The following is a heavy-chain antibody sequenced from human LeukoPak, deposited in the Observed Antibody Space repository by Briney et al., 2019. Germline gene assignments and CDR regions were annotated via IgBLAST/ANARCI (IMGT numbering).Heavy chain of an antibody. Sequence: GGSLRLSCAASGFTFSGSGMHWVRQAPGKGLEWVTFIRYDGSNKYYTDSVKGRSTISRDNSKNTLYLQMNSLRAEDTAVYYCATPKYYYDSSGPFDYWGQGTLVTVSS. CDR1: GFTFSGSG. CDR3: ATPKYYYDSSGPFDY. CDR2: IRYDGSNK. D-gene: IGHD3-22*01. V-gene: IGHV3-30*02. J-gene: IGHJ4*02.